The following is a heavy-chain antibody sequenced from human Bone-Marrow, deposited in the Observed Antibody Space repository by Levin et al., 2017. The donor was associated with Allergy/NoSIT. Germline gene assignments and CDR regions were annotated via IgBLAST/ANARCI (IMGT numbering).Heavy chain of an antibody. D-gene: IGHD3-3*01. J-gene: IGHJ5*01. CDR1: GFSLSSYT. CDR3: ARDQDYGFLSGLGWFDP. V-gene: IGHV3-21*06. Sequence: PGGSLRLSCLASGFSLSSYTMNWVRQAPGKGLEWVASISASSSYIFYADSIKGRFTVSRDNAKNSVYLQMSRLRVDDTAIYFCARDQDYGFLSGLGWFDPWGQGTQVTVSS. CDR2: ISASSSYI.